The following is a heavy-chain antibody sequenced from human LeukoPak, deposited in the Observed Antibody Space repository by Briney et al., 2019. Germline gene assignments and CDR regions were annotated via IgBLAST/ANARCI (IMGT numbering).Heavy chain of an antibody. CDR1: GFTFDDYA. CDR2: IRSKAYGGTT. Sequence: GGSLRLSCTASGFTFDDYAMSWVRQAPGKGLEWVGFIRSKAYGGTTEYAASVKGRFTISRDDSKSIAYLQMNSLKTEDTAVYYCTRDRLVVTAPGAFDIWGQGTMVTVSS. D-gene: IGHD2-21*02. V-gene: IGHV3-49*04. J-gene: IGHJ3*02. CDR3: TRDRLVVTAPGAFDI.